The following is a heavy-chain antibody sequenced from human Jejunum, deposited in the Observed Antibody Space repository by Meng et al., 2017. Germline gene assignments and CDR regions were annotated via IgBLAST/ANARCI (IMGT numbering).Heavy chain of an antibody. CDR2: ISSSSSYI. CDR1: GFTFSSYS. V-gene: IGHV3-21*01. CDR3: ARDHFCSSTSCYDGGYYYYGMDV. Sequence: GESLKISCAASGFTFSSYSMNWVRQAPGKGLEWVSSISSSSSYIYYADSVKGRFTIPRDNAKNSLYLQMNSLRAEDTAVYYCARDHFCSSTSCYDGGYYYYGMDVWGQGTTVTVSS. J-gene: IGHJ6*02. D-gene: IGHD2-2*01.